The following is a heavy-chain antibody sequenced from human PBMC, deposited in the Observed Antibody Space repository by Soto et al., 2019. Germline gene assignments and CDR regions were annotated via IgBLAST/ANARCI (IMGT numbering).Heavy chain of an antibody. CDR1: GGSVSSGSYY. V-gene: IGHV4-61*01. D-gene: IGHD3-3*01. CDR2: LYYSGGT. CDR3: ARGQAFWTGYYRMPYYFDY. Sequence: SETLSLTCTVSGGSVSSGSYYWSWIRQPPGKGLEYIGYLYYSGGTNYNPSLKSRATISVNTPKTQFSLKLTFVTAADTAIYYCARGQAFWTGYYRMPYYFDYWGQGTLVTVSS. J-gene: IGHJ4*02.